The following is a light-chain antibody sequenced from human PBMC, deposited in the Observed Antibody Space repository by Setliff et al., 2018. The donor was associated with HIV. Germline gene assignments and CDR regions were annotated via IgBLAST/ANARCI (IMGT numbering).Light chain of an antibody. CDR2: DVT. Sequence: QSVLTQPASVSGSPGQSITISCTGSSSDIGDYESASWYQQHPGEVPKLMIYDVTKRPSGVSNRFSASKSGNTASLTISGLQAEDEAHYYCCSHAGGDTWIFGGGTKVTVL. CDR3: CSHAGGDTWI. CDR1: SSDIGDYES. V-gene: IGLV2-23*02. J-gene: IGLJ2*01.